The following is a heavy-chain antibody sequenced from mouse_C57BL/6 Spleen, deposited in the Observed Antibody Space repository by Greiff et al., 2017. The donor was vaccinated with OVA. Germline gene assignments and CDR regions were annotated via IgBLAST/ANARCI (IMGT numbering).Heavy chain of an antibody. D-gene: IGHD2-3*01. V-gene: IGHV1-4*01. CDR1: GYTFTSYT. Sequence: QVQLKQSGAELARPGASVQMSCKASGYTFTSYTMHWVKQRPGQGLEWIGYINPSSGYTKYNQKFKDKATLTADKSSSTAYMQLSSLTSEDSAVYYCARRDDGYPFGYWGQGTLVTVSA. CDR2: INPSSGYT. CDR3: ARRDDGYPFGY. J-gene: IGHJ3*01.